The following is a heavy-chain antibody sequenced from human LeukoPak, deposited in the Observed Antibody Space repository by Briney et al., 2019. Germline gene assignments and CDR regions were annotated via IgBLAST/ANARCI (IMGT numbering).Heavy chain of an antibody. Sequence: GASVKVSCKTSGYSFSSHAISWVRRAPGQGPEWMGWINTNTGNPTYAQGFTGQYVFSLDTSVSTAYLQISGLKADDTAVYYCGRDPRLGIRGYTYGYFDYWGQGTLVTVSS. V-gene: IGHV7-4-1*02. CDR3: GRDPRLGIRGYTYGYFDY. CDR2: INTNTGNP. J-gene: IGHJ4*02. D-gene: IGHD5-18*01. CDR1: GYSFSSHA.